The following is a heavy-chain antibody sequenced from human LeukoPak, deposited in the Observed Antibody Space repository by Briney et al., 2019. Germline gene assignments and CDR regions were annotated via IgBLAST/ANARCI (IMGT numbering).Heavy chain of an antibody. CDR1: GFTFSSFE. CDR3: ARHLAYAYSDY. V-gene: IGHV3-48*03. CDR2: ISSSGSTI. J-gene: IGHJ4*02. Sequence: QSGGSLRLSCGASGFTFSSFEMNWVRQAPGKGLEWVSYISSSGSTIYYADSVKGRFTISRDNAKKSLYLQMNSLRAEDTAVYYCARHLAYAYSDYWGRGTLVTVSS. D-gene: IGHD4-17*01.